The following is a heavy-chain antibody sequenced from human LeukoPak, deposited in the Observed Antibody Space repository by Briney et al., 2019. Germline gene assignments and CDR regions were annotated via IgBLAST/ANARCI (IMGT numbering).Heavy chain of an antibody. Sequence: GGSLRLSCAASGFTFSTSEMNWVRQAPGKGLERVSYISSTGSTIYYADSVQGRFTISRDNAKKSLYLQMNSLRVDDTAVYYCARAHYFDSSAHYDCWGQGTLVTVSS. J-gene: IGHJ4*02. CDR1: GFTFSTSE. D-gene: IGHD3-22*01. CDR2: ISSTGSTI. V-gene: IGHV3-48*03. CDR3: ARAHYFDSSAHYDC.